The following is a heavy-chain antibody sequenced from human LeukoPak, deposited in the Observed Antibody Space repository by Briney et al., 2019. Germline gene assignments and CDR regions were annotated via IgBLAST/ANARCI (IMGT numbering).Heavy chain of an antibody. Sequence: GGSLRLSCAASGFTFSYYSMNWVRQAPGKGLEWVSSISGSRSYIYYADSVKGRFTISRDNAKNSLYLQMNSLRAEDTAVYYCARDLVQAVAGVTHFDYWGQGTLVTVSS. D-gene: IGHD6-19*01. CDR2: ISGSRSYI. CDR1: GFTFSYYS. J-gene: IGHJ4*02. CDR3: ARDLVQAVAGVTHFDY. V-gene: IGHV3-21*01.